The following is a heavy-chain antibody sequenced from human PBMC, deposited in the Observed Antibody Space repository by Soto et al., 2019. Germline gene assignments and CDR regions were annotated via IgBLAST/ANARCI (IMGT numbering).Heavy chain of an antibody. CDR1: GFTFSSYG. CDR3: AKDSLDHHSGYDYGGLDY. Sequence: QVQLVESGGGVVQPGRSLRLSCAASGFTFSSYGMHWVRQAPGKRLEWVAVISYDGSNKYYADSVKGRFTISRDNSKNTLYLQMNSLRAEDTAVYYCAKDSLDHHSGYDYGGLDYWGQGTLVTVSS. J-gene: IGHJ4*02. CDR2: ISYDGSNK. D-gene: IGHD5-12*01. V-gene: IGHV3-30*18.